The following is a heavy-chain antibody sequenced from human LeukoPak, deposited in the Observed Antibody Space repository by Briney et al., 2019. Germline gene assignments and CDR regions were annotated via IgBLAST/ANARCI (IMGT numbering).Heavy chain of an antibody. CDR3: ANGEYYYGSGSYHENYYYYYGMDV. J-gene: IGHJ6*02. Sequence: SVKVSCKASGGTFSSYAISWVRQAPGQGLEWMGRIIPILGIANYAQKFQGRVTITADKSTSTAYMELSSLRSEDTAVYYCANGEYYYGSGSYHENYYYYYGMDVWGQGTTVTVSS. D-gene: IGHD3-10*01. CDR1: GGTFSSYA. CDR2: IIPILGIA. V-gene: IGHV1-69*04.